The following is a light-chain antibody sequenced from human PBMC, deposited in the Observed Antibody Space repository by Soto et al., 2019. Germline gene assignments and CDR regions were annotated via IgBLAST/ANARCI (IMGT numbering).Light chain of an antibody. CDR1: QSVDTN. J-gene: IGKJ2*01. CDR2: SAS. Sequence: EVVMTQSPATLSVSPGDRATLSCRASQSVDTNVAWYQQKPGQAPRLLVHSASTRATGITARFTGIGSGTDFTLTISGLQSDDFAVYYCQQYYNWPPYTFGQGTKLQIK. V-gene: IGKV3-15*01. CDR3: QQYYNWPPYT.